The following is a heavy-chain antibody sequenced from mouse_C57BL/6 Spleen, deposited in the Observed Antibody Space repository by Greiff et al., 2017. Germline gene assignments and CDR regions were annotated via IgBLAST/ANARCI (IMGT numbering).Heavy chain of an antibody. CDR3: ARQSAQALFDD. V-gene: IGHV5-6*01. CDR2: ISSGGNYT. D-gene: IGHD3-2*02. Sequence: EVKLMESGGVLVKPGGSLKLSCAASGFTFTSYGMSWVRQTPEKRLEWVATISSGGNYTYYPHSVKGRFTISRDNAKNTLYLQMSSLKSEDTAMYYCARQSAQALFDDWGQGTTLTVSS. J-gene: IGHJ2*01. CDR1: GFTFTSYG.